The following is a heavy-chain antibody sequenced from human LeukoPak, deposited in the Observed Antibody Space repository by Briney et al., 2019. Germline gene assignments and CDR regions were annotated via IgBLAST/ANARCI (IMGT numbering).Heavy chain of an antibody. CDR2: IYYSGST. CDR3: ARVAHFAAHAFDI. CDR1: GGSISSYY. J-gene: IGHJ3*02. D-gene: IGHD3-3*02. Sequence: SETLSLTCTVSGGSISSYYWSWIRQPPGKGLEWIGYIYYSGSTNYNPSLKSRVTISVDTSKNQFSLKLSSVTAADTAVYYCARVAHFAAHAFDIWGQGTMVTVSS. V-gene: IGHV4-59*01.